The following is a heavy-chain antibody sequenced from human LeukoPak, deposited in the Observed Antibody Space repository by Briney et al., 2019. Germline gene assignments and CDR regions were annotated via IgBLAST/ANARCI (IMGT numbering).Heavy chain of an antibody. V-gene: IGHV3-74*01. CDR3: VRDHDYGDYDLLGY. CDR1: GFTFTSYW. J-gene: IGHJ4*02. D-gene: IGHD4-17*01. CDR2: VNRDGSST. Sequence: GGSLRLSCAASGFTFTSYWMHWVRQAPGKGLVWVSRVNRDGSSTNYADSVKGRFSNSRDNAKNTLYLQMNSLRAEDTAVDYCVRDHDYGDYDLLGYWGQGTLVTVSS.